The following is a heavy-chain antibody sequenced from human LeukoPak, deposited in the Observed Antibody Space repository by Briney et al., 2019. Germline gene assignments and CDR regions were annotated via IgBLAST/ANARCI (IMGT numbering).Heavy chain of an antibody. CDR3: ARERVEYYDSSGYYYRYYFDY. D-gene: IGHD3-22*01. Sequence: GASVKVSCKASGYTFTSYAMNWVRQAPGQGLEWMGWISAYNGNTNYAQKLQGRVTMTTDTSTSTAYMELRSLRSDDTAVYYCARERVEYYDSSGYYYRYYFDYWSQGTLVTVSS. CDR2: ISAYNGNT. CDR1: GYTFTSYA. J-gene: IGHJ4*02. V-gene: IGHV1-18*01.